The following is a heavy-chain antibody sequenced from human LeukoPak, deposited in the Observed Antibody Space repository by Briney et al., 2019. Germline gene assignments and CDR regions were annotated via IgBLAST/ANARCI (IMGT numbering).Heavy chain of an antibody. CDR3: ARRRCSSTSCRIDY. D-gene: IGHD2-2*01. V-gene: IGHV4-39*01. J-gene: IGHJ4*02. CDR1: GGSISSSSYY. CDR2: IYYSAST. Sequence: SETLSLTCTVSGGSISSSSYYWGWIRQPPGKGLEWVGSIYYSASTYYNPSRKSRFTIYVGTSKNYFSLKLSSVTPADTAVYYGARRRCSSTSCRIDYWGQGTLVTVSS.